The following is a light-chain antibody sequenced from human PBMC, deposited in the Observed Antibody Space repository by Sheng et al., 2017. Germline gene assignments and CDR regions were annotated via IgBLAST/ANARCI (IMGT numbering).Light chain of an antibody. J-gene: IGLJ1*01. CDR3: QAWDSNVLYV. CDR1: KLGDKY. CDR2: EDT. V-gene: IGLV3-1*01. Sequence: SYELTQPPSVSVSPGQTTSITCSGDKLGDKYVCWYQQKPGQSPILVIYEDTKRPSWIPERFSGSNSGNTATLSISGTQSLDEADYYCQAWDSNVLYVFGPGTRVTVL.